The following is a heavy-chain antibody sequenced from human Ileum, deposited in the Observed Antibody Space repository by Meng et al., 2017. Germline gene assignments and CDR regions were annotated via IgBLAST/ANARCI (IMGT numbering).Heavy chain of an antibody. J-gene: IGHJ4*02. D-gene: IGHD7-27*01. CDR2: AGT. CDR1: GGSVSTSDYP. CDR3: ARDHWGSLDY. Sequence: QVPLQESGPGLVRPSETLSLICTVSGGSVSTSDYPWGWIRQPPGKGLEWIGYAGTNYNPSLKSRVTISVDTSKRQFSLKLTSVTAADTAVYYCARDHWGSLDYWGQGILVTVSS. V-gene: IGHV4-61*08.